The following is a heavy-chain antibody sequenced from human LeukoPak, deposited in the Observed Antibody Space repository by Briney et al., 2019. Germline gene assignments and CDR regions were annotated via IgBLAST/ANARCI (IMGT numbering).Heavy chain of an antibody. D-gene: IGHD3-22*01. J-gene: IGHJ4*02. V-gene: IGHV3-11*05. CDR3: ARDRAPSGFYLGDFYY. Sequence: GGSPRLSCAASGFTFSDYYMSWIRQAPGKRLEWVSYISISSSYTKYADSVKGRFTISRDNAKKSLYLQLNSLRADDSAVYYCARDRAPSGFYLGDFYYWGQGAMVTVFS. CDR2: ISISSSYT. CDR1: GFTFSDYY.